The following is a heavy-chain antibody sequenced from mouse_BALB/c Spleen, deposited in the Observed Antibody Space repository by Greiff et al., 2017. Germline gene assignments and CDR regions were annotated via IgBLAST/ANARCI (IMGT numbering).Heavy chain of an antibody. J-gene: IGHJ4*01. V-gene: IGHV5-9-4*01. CDR1: GFTFSSYA. CDR2: ISSGGSYT. D-gene: IGHD2-14*01. Sequence: EVQRVESGGGLVKPGGSLKLSCAASGFTFSSYAMSWVRQSPEKRLEWVAEISSGGSYTYYPDTVTGRFTISRDNAKNTLYLEMSSLRSEDTAMYYCARKVRRGYAMDYWGQGTSVTVSA. CDR3: ARKVRRGYAMDY.